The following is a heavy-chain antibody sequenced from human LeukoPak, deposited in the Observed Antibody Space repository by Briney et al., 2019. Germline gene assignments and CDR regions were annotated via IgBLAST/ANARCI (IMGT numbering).Heavy chain of an antibody. Sequence: GGSLRLSCAASGFTFSNYGMHWVRQAPGKGLEWVAVIWSDESNKYYADSVKGRFTITRDNFKNTLYLHMNRLRAEDTTVYYCARGVVGATTGWYFDLWGRGTLVTVSS. J-gene: IGHJ2*01. CDR1: GFTFSNYG. V-gene: IGHV3-33*01. CDR3: ARGVVGATTGWYFDL. D-gene: IGHD1-26*01. CDR2: IWSDESNK.